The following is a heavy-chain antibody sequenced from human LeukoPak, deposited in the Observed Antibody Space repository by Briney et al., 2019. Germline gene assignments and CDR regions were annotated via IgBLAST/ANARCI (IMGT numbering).Heavy chain of an antibody. CDR2: IIPIFGTA. J-gene: IGHJ4*02. CDR1: GGTFSSYA. D-gene: IGHD3-16*01. Sequence: SVKVSCKASGGTFSSYAISWVRQAPGQGLEWMGVIIPIFGTANYAQKFQGRVTITTDESTSTAYMELSSLRSEDTAVYYCARPGYYDYVWPFYWGQGTLVTVSS. CDR3: ARPGYYDYVWPFY. V-gene: IGHV1-69*05.